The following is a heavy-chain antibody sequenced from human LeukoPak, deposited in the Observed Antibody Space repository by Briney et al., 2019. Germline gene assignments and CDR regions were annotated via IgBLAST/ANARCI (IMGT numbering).Heavy chain of an antibody. J-gene: IGHJ4*02. V-gene: IGHV1-2*02. Sequence: ASVKVSCKASGYTFTGYYMHWVRQAPGQGLEWMGWINPNSGGTNYAQKFQGRVTMTRDTSISTAYMELSRLRSDDTAVYYCARDSDSHYYYDSSGYFDYWGQGTLVTVSS. D-gene: IGHD3-22*01. CDR2: INPNSGGT. CDR1: GYTFTGYY. CDR3: ARDSDSHYYYDSSGYFDY.